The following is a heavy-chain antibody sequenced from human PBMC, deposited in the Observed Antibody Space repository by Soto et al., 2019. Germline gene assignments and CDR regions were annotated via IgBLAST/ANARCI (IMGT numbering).Heavy chain of an antibody. CDR3: ARRLFGSGWTLDS. D-gene: IGHD6-19*01. V-gene: IGHV4-59*13. CDR1: GASITTYY. Sequence: SETLSLTCDVSGASITTYYWSWIRQAPGKGLEWIGNVYHTGSTDYNSSLRSRVTISVDTSKNQFSLNMNSVTAADTAVYYCARRLFGSGWTLDSWGQGALVTVS. CDR2: VYHTGST. J-gene: IGHJ4*02.